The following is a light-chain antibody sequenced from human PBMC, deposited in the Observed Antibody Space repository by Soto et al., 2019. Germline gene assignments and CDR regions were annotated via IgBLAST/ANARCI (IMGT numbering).Light chain of an antibody. Sequence: DIQMTQSPSSLSASVGDRVTITCRESQSISRYLNWYQQKPRKAPKLLIYAASSLQSVVPSRFGGSGSATEFTLPISSLQPEDFATYYCQQSYSTLYTYGQGIKMEIK. CDR3: QQSYSTLYT. J-gene: IGKJ2*01. V-gene: IGKV1-39*01. CDR1: QSISRY. CDR2: AAS.